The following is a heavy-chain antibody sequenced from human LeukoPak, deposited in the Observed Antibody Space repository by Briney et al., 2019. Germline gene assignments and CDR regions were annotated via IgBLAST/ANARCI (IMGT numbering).Heavy chain of an antibody. J-gene: IGHJ4*02. CDR1: GFTFSSYA. CDR2: ISGSGGST. CDR3: ARGYSVSSWSLFDY. Sequence: GGSLRLSCAASGFTFSSYAMSWDRQAPWKGLEWVSAISGSGGSTYYADSVKGRFTISRDNSKNPLYLQLNSLRAEDTAVYYCARGYSVSSWSLFDYWGQGTLVTVSS. D-gene: IGHD6-6*01. V-gene: IGHV3-23*01.